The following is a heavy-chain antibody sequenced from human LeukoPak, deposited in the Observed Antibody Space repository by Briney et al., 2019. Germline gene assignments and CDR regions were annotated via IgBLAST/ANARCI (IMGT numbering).Heavy chain of an antibody. D-gene: IGHD2-2*01. J-gene: IGHJ4*02. V-gene: IGHV1-69*13. Sequence: GASVKVSCKASGGTFSSYAISWVRQAPGQGLEWMGGIIPIFGTANYAQKFQGRVTITADESTSTAYMELSSLRSEDTAVYYCASTRHCSSTSCRPGTNDYWGQGTLVTVSS. CDR2: IIPIFGTA. CDR3: ASTRHCSSTSCRPGTNDY. CDR1: GGTFSSYA.